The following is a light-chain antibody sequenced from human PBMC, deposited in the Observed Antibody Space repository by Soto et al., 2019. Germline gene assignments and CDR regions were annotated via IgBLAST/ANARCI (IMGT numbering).Light chain of an antibody. Sequence: EIVLTQSPGTLSLSPGERATLSCRASHSVSSSYLAWYQQKPGQGPRLLIYGASSRATGIPDRFSGSGSGTDFTLTISRLEPEDFAVYYCQQYGGSPLYTFGQGTKLEIK. CDR3: QQYGGSPLYT. V-gene: IGKV3-20*01. J-gene: IGKJ2*01. CDR1: HSVSSSY. CDR2: GAS.